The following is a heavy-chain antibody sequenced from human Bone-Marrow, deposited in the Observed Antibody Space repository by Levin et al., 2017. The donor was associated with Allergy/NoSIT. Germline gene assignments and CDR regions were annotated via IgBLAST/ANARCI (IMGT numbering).Heavy chain of an antibody. V-gene: IGHV3-49*03. Sequence: PGGSLRLSCTTSGFTFGDYAVSWFRQAPGKGLEWIGFIRPKTYDWATEYAASLRGRFTISKDDSKSIAYLEMNSLRIEDTAVYSCALERSRGLFYYWGQGTLVTVSS. CDR3: ALERSRGLFYY. J-gene: IGHJ4*02. CDR1: GFTFGDYA. CDR2: IRPKTYDWAT. D-gene: IGHD1-1*01.